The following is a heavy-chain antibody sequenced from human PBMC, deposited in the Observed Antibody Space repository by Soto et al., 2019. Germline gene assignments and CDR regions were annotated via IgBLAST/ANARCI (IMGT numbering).Heavy chain of an antibody. J-gene: IGHJ4*02. Sequence: EVQMVECGGGLVQPGGSLRLSCTASGFTFSKFWMHWVRQVPGKGLVWVSRINPESTTINYAAAVEGRFTISRDNAQNTLYLQMSSLIVEDSAVYYCTRDTFGDEDYWVQGIPVTVSS. CDR2: INPESTTI. CDR1: GFTFSKFW. CDR3: TRDTFGDEDY. V-gene: IGHV3-74*01. D-gene: IGHD4-17*01.